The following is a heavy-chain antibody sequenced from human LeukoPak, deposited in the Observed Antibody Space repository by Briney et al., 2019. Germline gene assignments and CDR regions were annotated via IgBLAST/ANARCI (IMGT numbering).Heavy chain of an antibody. D-gene: IGHD2-2*01. CDR3: ARDGETGYCSSTSCPFDY. Sequence: ASVKVSCKASGYTFTSYYMHWVRQAPGQGLEWMRIINPSGGSTSYAQKFQGRVTMTRDTSTSTVYMELSSLRSEDTAVYYCARDGETGYCSSTSCPFDYWGQGTLVTVSS. CDR2: INPSGGST. V-gene: IGHV1-46*01. CDR1: GYTFTSYY. J-gene: IGHJ4*02.